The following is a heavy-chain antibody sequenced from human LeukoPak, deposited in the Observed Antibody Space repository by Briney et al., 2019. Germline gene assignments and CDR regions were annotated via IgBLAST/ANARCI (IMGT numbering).Heavy chain of an antibody. CDR1: GYSFVSYH. CDR3: ARGDRLPGYSAPVGDY. V-gene: IGHV1-46*01. D-gene: IGHD3-9*01. CDR2: INPSGGGT. J-gene: IGHJ4*02. Sequence: GASVKVSCKAAGYSFVSYHMHWVRQAPGQGLEWMAIINPSGGGTTYAQKFQGRVTVTMDTSTRTVYMDLSSLRSVDTAVYYCARGDRLPGYSAPVGDYWGQGTLVTVSS.